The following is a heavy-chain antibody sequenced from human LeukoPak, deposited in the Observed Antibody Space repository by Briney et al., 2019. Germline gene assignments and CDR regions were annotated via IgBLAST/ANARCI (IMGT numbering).Heavy chain of an antibody. D-gene: IGHD6-13*01. CDR3: AKGGYSGSWYGDAFDI. CDR2: ISGSGGST. J-gene: IGHJ3*02. V-gene: IGHV3-23*01. Sequence: GGSLRLSCAASGFTFSSYAMSWVRQAPGKGLEWVSAISGSGGSTYYADSVKGRFTISGDNSKNTLYLQMNSLRAEDTAVYYCAKGGYSGSWYGDAFDIWGQGTMVTVSS. CDR1: GFTFSSYA.